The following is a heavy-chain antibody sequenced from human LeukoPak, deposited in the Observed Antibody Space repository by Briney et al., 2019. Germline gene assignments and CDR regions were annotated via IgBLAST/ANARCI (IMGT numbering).Heavy chain of an antibody. CDR3: AGQWLRLGPIDY. V-gene: IGHV3-23*01. J-gene: IGHJ4*02. Sequence: GGSLRLSCAASGFTFDEYGMSWVRQAPGKGLEWLSSISGNGDNTYYADSVKGRFTISRDNSKDTLYLQMNSLRVDDTAVYYCAGQWLRLGPIDYWGQGTLVSVSS. CDR1: GFTFDEYG. D-gene: IGHD5-12*01. CDR2: ISGNGDNT.